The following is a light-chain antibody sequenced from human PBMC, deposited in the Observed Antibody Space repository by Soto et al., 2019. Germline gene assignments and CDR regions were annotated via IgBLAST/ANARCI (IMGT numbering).Light chain of an antibody. CDR2: GAS. J-gene: IGKJ4*01. CDR1: QSVGRNF. Sequence: EIVLRQSPGTLSLSPGESTTLSCRASQSVGRNFLAWYQQTRGRAPSLLIHGASKRATSIPDRFSGSGSETDFTLTSSILAPEDFAFYYCHQYATSPLTFGGGTKVEIK. CDR3: HQYATSPLT. V-gene: IGKV3-20*01.